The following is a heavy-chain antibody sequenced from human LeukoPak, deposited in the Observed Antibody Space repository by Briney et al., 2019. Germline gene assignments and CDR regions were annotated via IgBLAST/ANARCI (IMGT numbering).Heavy chain of an antibody. J-gene: IGHJ4*02. V-gene: IGHV3-7*01. CDR3: ARGRGASE. CDR1: GFTFSSYW. Sequence: RAGGSLRLSCAASGFTFSSYWMTWVRQAPGKGLEWVANIKPDGSEKYYVDSVKGRFTSSRDNAKNSLYLQMNGLRAEDTAAYYCARGRGASEWGQGTLVTVSS. CDR2: IKPDGSEK. D-gene: IGHD3-10*01.